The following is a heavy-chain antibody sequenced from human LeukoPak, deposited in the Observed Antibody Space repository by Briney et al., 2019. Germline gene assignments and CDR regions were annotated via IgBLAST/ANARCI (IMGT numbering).Heavy chain of an antibody. CDR2: ISSSGSTI. J-gene: IGHJ4*02. CDR3: ARDFKLVSRPYYYDSSGLDRERN. D-gene: IGHD3-22*01. V-gene: IGHV3-11*04. Sequence: PGGSLRLSCAASGFTFSDYYMSWIRQAPGKGLEWVSYISSSGSTIYYADSVKGRFTISRDNAKNSLYLQINSLRAEDTAVYYCARDFKLVSRPYYYDSSGLDRERNWGQGTLVTVSS. CDR1: GFTFSDYY.